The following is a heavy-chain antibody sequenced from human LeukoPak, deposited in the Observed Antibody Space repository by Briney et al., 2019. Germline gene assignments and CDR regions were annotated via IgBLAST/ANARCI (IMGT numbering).Heavy chain of an antibody. CDR2: IWNDGSDE. J-gene: IGHJ3*02. CDR1: GFTFGIYG. CDR3: ARAGGYGGNPNDAFDM. V-gene: IGHV3-33*01. Sequence: GRSLRLSCAASGFTFGIYGMQWVRQAPGKGLEWVALIWNDGSDECYAESVKGRFNISRDNSKNTLYLQMNSLRAEDTAVYYCARAGGYGGNPNDAFDMWGQGTMVTVSS. D-gene: IGHD4-23*01.